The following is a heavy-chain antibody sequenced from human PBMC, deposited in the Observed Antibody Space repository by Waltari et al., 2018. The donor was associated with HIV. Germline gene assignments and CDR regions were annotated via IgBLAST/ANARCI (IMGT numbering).Heavy chain of an antibody. CDR2: INPNSGGT. V-gene: IGHV1-2*04. CDR3: ARGGTQPYGSCGMDV. D-gene: IGHD3-10*01. J-gene: IGHJ6*02. Sequence: QVQLVQSGAAVKKPGASVKVSCKASGYTFTGYYMHWVRQAPGQGLEWMAGINPNSGGTNYAQKFQGWVTMTRDTSISTAYMELSRLRSDDTAVYYCARGGTQPYGSCGMDVWGQGTTVTVSS. CDR1: GYTFTGYY.